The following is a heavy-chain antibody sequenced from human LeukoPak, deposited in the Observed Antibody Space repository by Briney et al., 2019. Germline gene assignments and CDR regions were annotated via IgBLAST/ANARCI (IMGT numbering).Heavy chain of an antibody. V-gene: IGHV1-2*02. J-gene: IGHJ4*02. CDR1: GYTFTSYG. D-gene: IGHD2-2*01. CDR3: ARARGVVPASNY. CDR2: INPNSGGT. Sequence: ASVKVSCKASGYTFTSYGISWARQAPGQGLEWMGWINPNSGGTNYAQKFQGRVTMPRDTSISTAYMELSRLRSDATAVYYCARARGVVPASNYWGQGTLVTVSS.